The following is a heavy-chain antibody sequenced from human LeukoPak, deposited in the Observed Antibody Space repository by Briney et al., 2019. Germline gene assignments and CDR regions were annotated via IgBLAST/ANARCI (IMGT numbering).Heavy chain of an antibody. Sequence: PSETLSLTCAVYGGSFSGYYWSWIRQPPGKGLEWIGEINHSGSTNYNPSLKSRVTISVDTSKNQFSLKLSSVTAADTAVYYCARVRYCRSNSCPWGANWFDPWGQGTLVTVSS. J-gene: IGHJ5*02. CDR1: GGSFSGYY. D-gene: IGHD2-2*01. CDR3: ARVRYCRSNSCPWGANWFDP. CDR2: INHSGST. V-gene: IGHV4-34*01.